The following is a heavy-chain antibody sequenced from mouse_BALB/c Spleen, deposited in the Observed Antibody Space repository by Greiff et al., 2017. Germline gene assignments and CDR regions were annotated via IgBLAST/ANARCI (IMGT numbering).Heavy chain of an antibody. CDR2: ISSGGST. Sequence: EVMLVESGGGLVKPGGSLKLSCAASGFTFSSYAMSWVRQTPEKRLEWVASISSGGSTYYPDSVKGRFTISRDNARNILYLQMSSLRSEDTAMYYCASGITTTWFAYWGQGTLVTVSA. D-gene: IGHD2-4*01. V-gene: IGHV5-6-5*01. CDR1: GFTFSSYA. CDR3: ASGITTTWFAY. J-gene: IGHJ3*01.